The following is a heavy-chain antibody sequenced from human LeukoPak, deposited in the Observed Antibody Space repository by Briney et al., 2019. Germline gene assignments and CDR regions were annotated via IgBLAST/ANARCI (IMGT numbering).Heavy chain of an antibody. CDR1: GFTFSSYS. Sequence: GGSLRLSCAASGFTFSSYSMNWVRQAPGKGLEWVSSISGGGGSTNYADSVKGRFTISRDNSKNTLDLQMNSLRAEDTAVYYCAKSQTVYSSSDCWGQGTLVTVSS. V-gene: IGHV3-23*01. CDR3: AKSQTVYSSSDC. D-gene: IGHD6-6*01. J-gene: IGHJ4*02. CDR2: ISGGGGST.